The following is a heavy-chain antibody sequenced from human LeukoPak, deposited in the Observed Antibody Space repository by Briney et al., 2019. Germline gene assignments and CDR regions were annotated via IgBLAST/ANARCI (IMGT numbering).Heavy chain of an antibody. D-gene: IGHD1-26*01. CDR3: ARHAAGAATTEY. CDR2: IYYSGST. CDR1: GGSISSSTYY. J-gene: IGHJ4*02. V-gene: IGHV4-39*01. Sequence: SETLSLTCSVSGGSISSSTYYWGWIRQPRGKGLEWIGSIYYSGSTYYNPSLKSRITISIDTSKNQFSLKLSSVTAADTAVYYCARHAAGAATTEYWGQGTLVTVSS.